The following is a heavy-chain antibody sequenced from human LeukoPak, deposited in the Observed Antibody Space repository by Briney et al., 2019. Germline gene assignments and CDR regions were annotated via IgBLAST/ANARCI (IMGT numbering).Heavy chain of an antibody. D-gene: IGHD6-19*01. V-gene: IGHV4-34*01. CDR2: INHSGST. CDR1: GGSFSGYY. Sequence: SETLSLTCAVYGGSFSGYYWSWIRHPPGKGLEWIGEINHSGSTNYNPSLKSRVTISVDTSKNQFSLKLSSVTAADTAVYYCARSRGWSPIDYWGQGTLVTVSS. J-gene: IGHJ4*02. CDR3: ARSRGWSPIDY.